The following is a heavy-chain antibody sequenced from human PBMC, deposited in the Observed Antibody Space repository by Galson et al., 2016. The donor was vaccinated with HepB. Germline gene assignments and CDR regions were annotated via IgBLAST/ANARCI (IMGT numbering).Heavy chain of an antibody. CDR2: IHTTGGT. J-gene: IGHJ3*02. D-gene: IGHD1-7*01. Sequence: SETLSLTCTVSGASISSHYWIWLRQPAGRGLEWIGRIHTTGGTNYNPSLRSRVSMSIDTSHNHFSLKVTSMTAADTAVYYCARTNGPGNGNFDRLFDIWGQGTMVTVSS. V-gene: IGHV4-4*07. CDR3: ARTNGPGNGNFDRLFDI. CDR1: GASISSHY.